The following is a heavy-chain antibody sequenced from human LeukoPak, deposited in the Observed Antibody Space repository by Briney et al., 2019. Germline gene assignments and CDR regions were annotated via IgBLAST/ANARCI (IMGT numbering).Heavy chain of an antibody. J-gene: IGHJ5*02. CDR2: VYYSGNT. CDR3: ARQSLGPSRSGTSNIWFDP. Sequence: SQTLSLTCTVSGGSISTYYCSCIRQPPRNWLEWIGFVYYSGNTNYNPSLKSRVTISADTPKNQFSLRLSSVTAADTAVYYCARQSLGPSRSGTSNIWFDPWGQGTLVTVSS. D-gene: IGHD3-10*01. V-gene: IGHV4-59*08. CDR1: GGSISTYY.